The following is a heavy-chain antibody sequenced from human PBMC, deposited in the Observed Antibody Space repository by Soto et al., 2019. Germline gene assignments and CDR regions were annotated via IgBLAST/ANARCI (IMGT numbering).Heavy chain of an antibody. V-gene: IGHV3-30*18. Sequence: QVQLVESGGGVVQPGRSLRLSCAASGFTFSSYGMHWVRQAPGKGLEWVALISFDGSNKYYADSVKGRFTISRDNSKNTLYLQMTSLRAEDTAVYYCAKDKGYGMDVWGQGTTVTVSS. CDR3: AKDKGYGMDV. CDR1: GFTFSSYG. CDR2: ISFDGSNK. J-gene: IGHJ6*02.